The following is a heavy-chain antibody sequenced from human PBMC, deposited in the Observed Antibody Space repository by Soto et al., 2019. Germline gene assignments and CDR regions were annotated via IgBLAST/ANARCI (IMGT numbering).Heavy chain of an antibody. D-gene: IGHD2-15*01. V-gene: IGHV4-34*01. CDR2: INHSGST. CDR1: GGSFSGYY. CDR3: ARVATGSSAALDY. J-gene: IGHJ4*02. Sequence: PSETLSLTCAVYGGSFSGYYWSWIRQPPGKGLEWIGEINHSGSTNYNPSLKSRVTISVDTSKNQFSLKLNSVTAADTAVYYCARVATGSSAALDYWGQGTLVTVSS.